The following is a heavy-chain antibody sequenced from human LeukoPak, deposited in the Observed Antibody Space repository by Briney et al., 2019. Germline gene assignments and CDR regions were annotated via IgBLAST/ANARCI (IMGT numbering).Heavy chain of an antibody. J-gene: IGHJ3*02. CDR1: GYTLTGYY. D-gene: IGHD1-14*01. CDR2: MNPNSGNT. CDR3: ARDRPTDAFDI. Sequence: GASVKVSCKASGYTLTGYYMHWVRQAPGQGLEWMGWMNPNSGNTGYAQKFQGRVTMTRNTSISTAYMELSSLRSEDTAVYYCARDRPTDAFDIWGQGTMVTVSS. V-gene: IGHV1-8*02.